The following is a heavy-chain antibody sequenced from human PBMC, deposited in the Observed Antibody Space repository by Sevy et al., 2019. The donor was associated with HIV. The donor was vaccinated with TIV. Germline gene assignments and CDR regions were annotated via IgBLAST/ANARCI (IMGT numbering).Heavy chain of an antibody. CDR2: IYYSGST. CDR3: ARLTPVRLGDLVDTAMATRRSYYYYGMDV. CDR1: GGSISSSSYY. D-gene: IGHD5-18*01. Sequence: SETLSLTCTVSGGSISSSSYYWGWIRQPPGKGLEWIGSIYYSGSTYYNPSLKSRVTISVDTSKNQFSLKLSSVTAADTAVYYCARLTPVRLGDLVDTAMATRRSYYYYGMDVWGQGTTVTVSS. J-gene: IGHJ6*02. V-gene: IGHV4-39*01.